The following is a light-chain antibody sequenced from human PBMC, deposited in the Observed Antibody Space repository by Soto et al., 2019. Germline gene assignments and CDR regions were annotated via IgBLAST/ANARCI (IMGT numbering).Light chain of an antibody. Sequence: EIVLTQSPGTLSLSPGERATLSCRASQSVSNNQLTWYQQKPGQTHKVLIYGASTRGTGIPDRFSGSGSGTDFTLTISRLGPEDFAVYYCQQYGSYVTFGGGTKVEIK. V-gene: IGKV3-20*01. CDR2: GAS. CDR1: QSVSNNQ. CDR3: QQYGSYVT. J-gene: IGKJ4*01.